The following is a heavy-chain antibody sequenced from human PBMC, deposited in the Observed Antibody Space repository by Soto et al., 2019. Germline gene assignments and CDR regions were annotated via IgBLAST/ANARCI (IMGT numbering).Heavy chain of an antibody. D-gene: IGHD6-6*01. CDR1: GFTVSSNY. Sequence: EVQLVESGGGLIQPGGSLRLSCAASGFTVSSNYMSWVRQAPGKGLEWVSVIYSGGSTYYADSVQGRFTISRDNSKNTLYLQMNSLRAEDTAVYYSARDFVEQLPRGGMDVWGQGNTVTGFS. V-gene: IGHV3-53*01. CDR2: IYSGGST. J-gene: IGHJ6*02. CDR3: ARDFVEQLPRGGMDV.